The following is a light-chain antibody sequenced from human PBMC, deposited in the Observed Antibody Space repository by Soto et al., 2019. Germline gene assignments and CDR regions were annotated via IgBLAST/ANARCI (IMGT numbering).Light chain of an antibody. J-gene: IGLJ1*01. Sequence: QSVLTQPPSASGSPGQSVTISCTGTSSDVGAHNFVSGHQQHPGKAPQLMVYEVSKRPSGVPDRFSGSKSGNTASLTVSGLQAEDEGDYYCSSYAGSNNYVFGPGTKLTVL. V-gene: IGLV2-8*01. CDR2: EVS. CDR3: SSYAGSNNYV. CDR1: SSDVGAHNF.